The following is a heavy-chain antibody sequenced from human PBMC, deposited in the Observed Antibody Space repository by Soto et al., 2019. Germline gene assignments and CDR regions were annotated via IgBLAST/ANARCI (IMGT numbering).Heavy chain of an antibody. J-gene: IGHJ3*01. Sequence: GGSLRLPCAASGFTFRNYGMNWVRPAPGKGVGWVSYIGFGSSTKYYAVSVKGRFTISRDNAKNSLYLQMNSLRAEDTAVYYCARDQLYYNDISGRPLNAFDVWGQGTMVTVSS. V-gene: IGHV3-48*01. CDR3: ARDQLYYNDISGRPLNAFDV. CDR1: GFTFRNYG. D-gene: IGHD3-22*01. CDR2: IGFGSSTK.